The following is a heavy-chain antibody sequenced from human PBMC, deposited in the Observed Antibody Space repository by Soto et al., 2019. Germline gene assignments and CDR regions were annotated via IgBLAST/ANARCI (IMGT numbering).Heavy chain of an antibody. V-gene: IGHV3-23*01. CDR2: ISGSGGST. CDR3: ARGSSGWTNYFDY. Sequence: GGSLRLSCAASGFTFSSYAMSWVRQAPGKGLEWVSAISGSGGSTYYADSVKGRFTISRDNSKNTLYLQMNSLRAEDTAVYYCARGSSGWTNYFDYWGQGTLVTVSS. J-gene: IGHJ4*02. D-gene: IGHD6-19*01. CDR1: GFTFSSYA.